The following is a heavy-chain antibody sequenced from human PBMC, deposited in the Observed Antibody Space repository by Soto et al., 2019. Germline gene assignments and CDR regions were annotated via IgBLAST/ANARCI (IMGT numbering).Heavy chain of an antibody. CDR3: ARRGLYDFLSVYYTHYYYYMDV. CDR2: IYHSGST. Sequence: PSETLSLTCAVSSGSISSSNWWSWVRQPPGKGLEWIGEIYHSGSTNYNPSLKSRVTISVDKSKNQFSLKLSSVTAADTAVYYCARRGLYDFLSVYYTHYYYYMDVRGKGTTVTLSS. D-gene: IGHD3-3*01. V-gene: IGHV4-4*02. J-gene: IGHJ6*03. CDR1: SGSISSSNW.